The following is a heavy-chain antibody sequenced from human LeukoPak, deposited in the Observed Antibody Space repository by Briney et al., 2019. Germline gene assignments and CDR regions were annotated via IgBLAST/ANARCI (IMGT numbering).Heavy chain of an antibody. CDR2: ISGSGVST. D-gene: IGHD4-17*01. CDR1: GFTFSTYA. J-gene: IGHJ1*01. V-gene: IGHV3-23*01. Sequence: PGGSLGLSCAASGFTFSTYATSWVRQAPGKGLEWVSIISGSGVSTYYADSVEGRFTISRDNSKNTLYLQLKSLRAEDTAIYYCAKQFNDYGDYVIQHWGQGTLVIVSS. CDR3: AKQFNDYGDYVIQH.